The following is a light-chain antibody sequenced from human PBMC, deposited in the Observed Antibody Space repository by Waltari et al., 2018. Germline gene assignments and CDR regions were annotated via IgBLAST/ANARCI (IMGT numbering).Light chain of an antibody. J-gene: IGLJ2*01. V-gene: IGLV2-23*02. CDR1: SSDVGGYNY. CDR3: CSHAGSGTFWV. CDR2: DVS. Sequence: QSVLTQPASVSGSPGQSITISCTGTSSDVGGYNYVSWYQRHPGKAPKFMIFDVSKRPSGVSDLFSGSKSGNTASLTISGLQAEDEADYYCCSHAGSGTFWVFGGGTKLTVL.